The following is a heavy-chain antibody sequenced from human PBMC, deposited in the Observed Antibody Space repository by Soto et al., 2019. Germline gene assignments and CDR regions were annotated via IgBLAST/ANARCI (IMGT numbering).Heavy chain of an antibody. J-gene: IGHJ4*02. Sequence: TSETLSLTCTVSGGSISSGGYYWSWIRQHPGKGLEWIGYIYYSGSTYYNPSLKSRVTISVDTSKNQFSLKLSSVTAADTAVYYCAREAPYCSSTSCYGRFDYWGQGTLVTVSS. CDR1: GGSISSGGYY. D-gene: IGHD2-2*01. CDR2: IYYSGST. CDR3: AREAPYCSSTSCYGRFDY. V-gene: IGHV4-31*02.